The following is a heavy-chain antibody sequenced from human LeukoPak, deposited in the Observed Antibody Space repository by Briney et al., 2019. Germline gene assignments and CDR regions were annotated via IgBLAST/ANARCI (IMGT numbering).Heavy chain of an antibody. CDR2: ISGSGGST. CDR3: ARGPSGYHNT. CDR1: GFTFGDYG. D-gene: IGHD5-12*01. V-gene: IGHV3-23*01. Sequence: GSLRLSCAASGFTFGDYGMSWVRQAPGKGLEWVSAISGSGGSTYYADSVKGRFTISRDNSKNTLYLQMNSLRAEDTAVYYCARGPSGYHNTGGQGTLVTVSS. J-gene: IGHJ4*02.